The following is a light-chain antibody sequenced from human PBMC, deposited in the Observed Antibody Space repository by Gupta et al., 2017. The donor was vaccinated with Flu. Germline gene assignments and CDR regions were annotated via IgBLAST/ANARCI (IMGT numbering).Light chain of an antibody. CDR2: KAS. V-gene: IGKV1-5*03. CDR3: QQGNSSSHT. Sequence: DIQMTQSPSSLSASVGDRVTITCRASQSISNWLAWYQQKPGKAPKLLIYKASTLERGVPSRFSGSGFGTEFSLTVSSLQPDDFATYYCQQGNSSSHTFGRGTKVDIK. J-gene: IGKJ4*01. CDR1: QSISNW.